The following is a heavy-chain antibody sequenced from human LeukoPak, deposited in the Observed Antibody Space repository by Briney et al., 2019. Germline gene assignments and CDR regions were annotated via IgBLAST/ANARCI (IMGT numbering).Heavy chain of an antibody. D-gene: IGHD3-22*01. CDR3: AREGVSTDYYDSSGYRGRTFDI. CDR2: INHSGST. CDR1: GGSFSGYY. J-gene: IGHJ3*02. Sequence: SETLSLTCAVYGGSFSGYYWSWIRQPPGKGLEWIGEINHSGSTNYNPSLKSRVTISVDTSKNQFSLKLSSVTAADTAVYYCAREGVSTDYYDSSGYRGRTFDIWGQGTMVTVSS. V-gene: IGHV4-34*01.